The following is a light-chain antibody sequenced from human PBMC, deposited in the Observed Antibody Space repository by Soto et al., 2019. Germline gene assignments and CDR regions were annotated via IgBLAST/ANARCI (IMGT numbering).Light chain of an antibody. CDR1: SSDGGGYNY. V-gene: IGLV2-8*01. J-gene: IGLJ3*02. Sequence: QSALTQPPSASGSPGQSVTISCTGTSSDGGGYNYVSWYQQHPGKAPKLMIYEVSKRPSGVPDRFSGSKSGNMASLTVSGLQAEDEADYYCSSYAGSNNLVFGGGTKLPS. CDR2: EVS. CDR3: SSYAGSNNLV.